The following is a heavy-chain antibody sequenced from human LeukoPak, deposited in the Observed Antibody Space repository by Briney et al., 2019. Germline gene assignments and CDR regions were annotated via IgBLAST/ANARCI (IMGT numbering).Heavy chain of an antibody. J-gene: IGHJ5*02. CDR2: IDPSDSYT. CDR1: GYSFTSCW. Sequence: TGESLRISCKGSGYSFTSCWISWVRQMPGKGLEWVGRIDPSDSYTNYSPSFQGHVTISADKSISTAYLQWSSLKASDTAMYYCARRESKSIAAATPWGQGTLVTVSS. D-gene: IGHD6-13*01. CDR3: ARRESKSIAAATP. V-gene: IGHV5-10-1*01.